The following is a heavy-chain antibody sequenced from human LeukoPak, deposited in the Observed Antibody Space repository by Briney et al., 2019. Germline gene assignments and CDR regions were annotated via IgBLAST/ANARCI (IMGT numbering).Heavy chain of an antibody. CDR2: IKQDGSEE. CDR1: GFTFSNYW. Sequence: PGGSLRLSCAASGFTFSNYWMSWVRPAPGKGREWVANIKQDGSEEYYVDSVKGRFTISRDNAKNSLYLQMNSLRAEDTAVYYGAISATVGGGDDYWGQGTLVTVSS. J-gene: IGHJ4*02. CDR3: AISATVGGGDDY. D-gene: IGHD3-16*01. V-gene: IGHV3-7*02.